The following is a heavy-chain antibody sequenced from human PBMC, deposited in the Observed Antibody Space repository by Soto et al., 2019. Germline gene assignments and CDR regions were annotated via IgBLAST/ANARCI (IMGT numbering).Heavy chain of an antibody. V-gene: IGHV3-33*01. D-gene: IGHD6-13*01. J-gene: IGHJ4*02. CDR3: ARDIAARRLDY. CDR1: GFTFRNHG. Sequence: QVQLVESGGGVVQPGMYLRLSCVASGFTFRNHGMHWVRQAPGKGVEWVAVIWYEGSNKYYGNSVKGRCTISRDNSTNPLYLQMSSLRAEDTAMYYCARDIAARRLDYWGQGTLVTVSS. CDR2: IWYEGSNK.